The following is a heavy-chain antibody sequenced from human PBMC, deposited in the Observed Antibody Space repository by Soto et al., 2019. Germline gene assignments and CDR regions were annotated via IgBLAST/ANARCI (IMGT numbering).Heavy chain of an antibody. V-gene: IGHV1-2*02. J-gene: IGHJ5*02. CDR3: ARDVAAASENEELDP. Sequence: QVQLVQSGAEVKKHEASVKVSCKASGYTFIGYYMHWVRQTPGQVLEWMGWINPKSGGTHYARKFQGRGTMNRYTTISTAYREVTRLISDYMAVYFCARDVAAASENEELDPWYQATLVTGSS. CDR2: INPKSGGT. CDR1: GYTFIGYY. D-gene: IGHD2-15*01.